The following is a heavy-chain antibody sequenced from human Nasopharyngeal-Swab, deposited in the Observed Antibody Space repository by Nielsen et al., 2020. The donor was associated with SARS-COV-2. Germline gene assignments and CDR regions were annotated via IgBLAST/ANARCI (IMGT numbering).Heavy chain of an antibody. CDR3: ARDGRRGVWSNYYYYGMDV. CDR1: GGSISSYY. J-gene: IGHJ6*02. V-gene: IGHV4-59*01. Sequence: SETLSLTCTVSGGSISSYYWSWIRQPPGKGLEWIGYIYYSGSTNYNPSLKSRVTISVDTSKNQFSLKLSSVTAADTAVYYCARDGRRGVWSNYYYYGMDVWGQGTTVTVSS. CDR2: IYYSGST. D-gene: IGHD2-8*02.